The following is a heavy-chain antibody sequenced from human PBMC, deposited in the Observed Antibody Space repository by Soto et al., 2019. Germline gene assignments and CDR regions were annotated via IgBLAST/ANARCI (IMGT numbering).Heavy chain of an antibody. CDR2: IYYSGST. D-gene: IGHD1-7*01. V-gene: IGHV4-61*01. CDR3: ARRYGTTFDY. CDR1: GGSINSGSFY. Sequence: PSETLSLTCSVSGGSINSGSFYWSWIRQPPGKGLEWIGYIYYSGSTNYNPSLKSRVTISVDTSKNQFSLKLSSVTAADTAVYYCARRYGTTFDYWGQGTLVTVSS. J-gene: IGHJ4*02.